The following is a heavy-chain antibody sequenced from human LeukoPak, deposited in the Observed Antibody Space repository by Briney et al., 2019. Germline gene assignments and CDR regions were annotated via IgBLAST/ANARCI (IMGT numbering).Heavy chain of an antibody. D-gene: IGHD3-22*01. J-gene: IGHJ2*01. CDR1: GYIFTSYW. CDR2: IDPSDSYT. Sequence: PGESLRISCKGSGYIFTSYWISWVRQMPGKGLEWMGRIDPSDSYTNYSPSFQGHVTISADKSISTAYLQWSSLKASDTAMYYCARLARDSSGPPLGWYFDLWGRGTLVTVSS. V-gene: IGHV5-10-1*01. CDR3: ARLARDSSGPPLGWYFDL.